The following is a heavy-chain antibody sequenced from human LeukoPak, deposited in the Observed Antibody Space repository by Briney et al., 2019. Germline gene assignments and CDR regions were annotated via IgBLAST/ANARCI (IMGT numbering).Heavy chain of an antibody. J-gene: IGHJ4*02. CDR2: ISYDGSNK. Sequence: PGGSLRLSCAASGFTFSSYAMHWVRQAPGKGLEWVAVISYDGSNKYYADSVKGRFTISRDNSKNTLYLQMNSLRAEDTAVYYCARDRGYSYGPVVGYFDYWGQETLVTVSS. V-gene: IGHV3-30-3*01. CDR1: GFTFSSYA. D-gene: IGHD5-18*01. CDR3: ARDRGYSYGPVVGYFDY.